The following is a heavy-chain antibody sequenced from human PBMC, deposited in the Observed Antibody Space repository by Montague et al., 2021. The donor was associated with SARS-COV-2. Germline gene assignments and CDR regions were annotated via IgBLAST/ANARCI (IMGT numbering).Heavy chain of an antibody. J-gene: IGHJ4*02. Sequence: PALVKPTQTLTLTCTFSGFSLSTRRVGVGRIRQPPGKALEWLALIYWDDDKRYSPSLKSRLIITKDTSKNQVVLTLTNMDPVDTATYYCAHILPAVADFDYWGQGTLVTVSS. CDR3: AHILPAVADFDY. D-gene: IGHD6-19*01. V-gene: IGHV2-5*02. CDR2: IYWDDDK. CDR1: GFSLSTRRVG.